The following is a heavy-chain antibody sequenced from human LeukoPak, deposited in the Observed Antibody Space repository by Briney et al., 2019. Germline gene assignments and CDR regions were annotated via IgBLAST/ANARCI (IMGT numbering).Heavy chain of an antibody. CDR2: INHSGST. CDR3: ARAARQGFTMIVVPFFYFDL. Sequence: SETLSLTCTVSGGSISSGASDWGWIRQHPKRGLEWVGYINHSGSTYYNPSLGSRVTMSVDTSKNQSSLKLSSVTAADSAVYYCARAARQGFTMIVVPFFYFDLWGRGTLVTVSS. CDR1: GGSISSGASD. D-gene: IGHD3-22*01. V-gene: IGHV4-31*03. J-gene: IGHJ2*01.